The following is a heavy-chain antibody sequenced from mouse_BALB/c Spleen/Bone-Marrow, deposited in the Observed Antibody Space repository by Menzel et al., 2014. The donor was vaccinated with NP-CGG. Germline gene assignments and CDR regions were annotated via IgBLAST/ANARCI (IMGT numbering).Heavy chain of an antibody. J-gene: IGHJ4*01. V-gene: IGHV1-54*01. Sequence: QVQLQQSGAELVRPGTSVKVSCKASGYAFTNYLIEWVKQRPGQGLEWIGAINPGSGGTNYNEKFKGKATLTADKSSSTAYMQLSSLTSDDSAVYFCARRDYAMDYWDQGTSVTVSS. CDR1: GYAFTNYL. CDR3: ARRDYAMDY. CDR2: INPGSGGT.